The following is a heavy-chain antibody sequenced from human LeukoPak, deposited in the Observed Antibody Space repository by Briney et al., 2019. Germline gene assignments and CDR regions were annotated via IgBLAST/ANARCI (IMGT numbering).Heavy chain of an antibody. CDR1: GFTFSSYW. J-gene: IGHJ6*03. D-gene: IGHD6-13*01. CDR2: IKQDGSEK. Sequence: GGSLRLSCSASGFTFSSYWMSWVRQAPGKGLEWVANIKQDGSEKHYVDSVKGRFTISRDNAKNSLFLQMNSLRAEDTAVYFCARVKQQLVRLLGRDTTYYYYYYMDVWGKGTTVTVSS. V-gene: IGHV3-7*01. CDR3: ARVKQQLVRLLGRDTTYYYYYYMDV.